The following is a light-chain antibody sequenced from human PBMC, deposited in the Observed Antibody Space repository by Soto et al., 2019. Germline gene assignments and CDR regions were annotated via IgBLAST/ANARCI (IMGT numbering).Light chain of an antibody. CDR2: SNN. CDR1: SSNIGSNY. V-gene: IGLV1-47*02. J-gene: IGLJ3*02. CDR3: AAWDDSLSGRV. Sequence: QSVLTQPPSASGTPGQRVTISCSGSSSNIGSNYVYWYQQLPGTAPKLLMYSNNQRPSGVPDRFSGSKSGTSASLAISGLRSEDEADYYCAAWDDSLSGRVLGVGTKLTVL.